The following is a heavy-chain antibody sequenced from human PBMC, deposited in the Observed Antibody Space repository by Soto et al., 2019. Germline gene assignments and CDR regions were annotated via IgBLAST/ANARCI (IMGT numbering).Heavy chain of an antibody. CDR2: VNHRGGT. CDR1: AGSFSGFD. Sequence: QVQLQQWGAGHLKPSETLSLTCAVSAGSFSGFDWTWIRQSPGRGLEWVGDVNHRGGTRYTSSLQGRLTLSMDTSTNQFSLKLRSVVAADMAVYYSARGLRSGYDYAAFDIWSQGTQVTVSS. V-gene: IGHV4-34*02. D-gene: IGHD3-22*01. J-gene: IGHJ3*02. CDR3: ARGLRSGYDYAAFDI.